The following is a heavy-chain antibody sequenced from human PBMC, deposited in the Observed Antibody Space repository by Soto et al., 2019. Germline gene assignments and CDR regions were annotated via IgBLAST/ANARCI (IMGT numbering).Heavy chain of an antibody. CDR2: INPSTGDT. J-gene: IGHJ4*02. CDR1: GYTFTGHH. Sequence: SSVKVSCKASGYTFTGHHIHWVRQAPGQGLEWVGWINPSTGDTNYAQKFQGRVTMTRDTSISTAYMELSRLRSDDTAVYYCAISRYCTGGDCTTQSLYYFDYWGQGTVVTVSS. D-gene: IGHD2-8*02. V-gene: IGHV1-2*02. CDR3: AISRYCTGGDCTTQSLYYFDY.